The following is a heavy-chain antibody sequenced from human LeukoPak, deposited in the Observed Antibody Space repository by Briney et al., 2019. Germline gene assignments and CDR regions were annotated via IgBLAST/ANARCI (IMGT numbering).Heavy chain of an antibody. D-gene: IGHD5-18*01. CDR1: GFTFSSYW. CDR3: APEDTAMVEHLDFDY. Sequence: GGSLRLSCAASGFTFSSYWMSWVRQAPGKGLEWVANIKQDGSEKYYVDSVKGRFTISRDNAKNSLYLQMDSLRAEDTAVYYCAPEDTAMVEHLDFDYWGQGTLVTVSS. V-gene: IGHV3-7*01. J-gene: IGHJ4*02. CDR2: IKQDGSEK.